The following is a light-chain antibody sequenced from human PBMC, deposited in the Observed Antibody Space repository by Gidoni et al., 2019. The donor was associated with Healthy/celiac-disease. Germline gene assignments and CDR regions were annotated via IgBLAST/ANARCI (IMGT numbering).Light chain of an antibody. V-gene: IGLV10-54*04. CDR2: RNN. CDR3: AAWDSSLSAVV. J-gene: IGLJ2*01. Sequence: QAGLTQPPSVSTGLRQTATLPCTGNSNNVGNQGAAWLQQHQGHPPKLLSYRNNNRPSGISERFSASRSGNTAALTITGLQPEDEADYYCAAWDSSLSAVVFGGGTKLTVL. CDR1: SNNVGNQG.